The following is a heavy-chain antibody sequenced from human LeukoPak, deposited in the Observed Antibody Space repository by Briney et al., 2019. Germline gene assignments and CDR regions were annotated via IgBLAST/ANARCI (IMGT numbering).Heavy chain of an antibody. D-gene: IGHD1-1*01. J-gene: IGHJ4*02. V-gene: IGHV3-23*01. CDR1: EFTFNHYG. Sequence: GGSLRLSCAASEFTFNHYGLSWVRQAPGKGLEWVSSISGTGGSTYYAESVKGRFTISRDNSKNTLFLQMNSLRAEDTAVYYCAKDERRGGPDDYWGQGTLVTVSS. CDR3: AKDERRGGPDDY. CDR2: ISGTGGST.